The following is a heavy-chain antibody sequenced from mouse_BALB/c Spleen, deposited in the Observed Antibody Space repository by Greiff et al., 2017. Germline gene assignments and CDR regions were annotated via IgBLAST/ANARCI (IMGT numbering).Heavy chain of an antibody. CDR2: IAPGSGST. D-gene: IGHD2-3*01. CDR1: GYTFTSYW. J-gene: IGHJ2*01. Sequence: DLVKPGASVKLSCKASGYTFTSYWINWIKQRPGQGLEWIGRIAPGSGSTYYNEMFKGKATLTVDTSSSTAYIQLSILSSEDSACYCCARGDGYDYWGQGTTLTVSS. CDR3: ARGDGYDY. V-gene: IGHV1S41*01.